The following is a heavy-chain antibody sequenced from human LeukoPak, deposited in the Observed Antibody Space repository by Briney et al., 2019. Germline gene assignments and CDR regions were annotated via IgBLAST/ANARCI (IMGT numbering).Heavy chain of an antibody. CDR1: GFAFSSYS. J-gene: IGHJ6*02. CDR2: IGTSSSRI. Sequence: GGSLRLSCAASGFAFSSYSLNWVRQAPGKGLEWVSYIGTSSSRIYYADSVKGRFTISRDNAKNMLYLEMNSLRVEDTAVYFCTRDHGLDVWGQGTTVTVSS. CDR3: TRDHGLDV. V-gene: IGHV3-48*01.